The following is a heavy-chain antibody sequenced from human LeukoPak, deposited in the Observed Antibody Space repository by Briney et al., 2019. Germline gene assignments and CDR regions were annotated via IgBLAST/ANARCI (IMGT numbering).Heavy chain of an antibody. CDR3: AREGFLGGRNYYDSRDAFDI. V-gene: IGHV3-74*01. D-gene: IGHD3-22*01. CDR1: GFTFSSYW. CDR2: INSDGSST. J-gene: IGHJ3*02. Sequence: GGSLRLSCAASGFTFSSYWMHRVRQAPGKGLVWVSRINSDGSSTSYADSVKGRFTISRDNAKNTLYLQMNSLRAEDTAVYYCAREGFLGGRNYYDSRDAFDIWGQGTMVTVSS.